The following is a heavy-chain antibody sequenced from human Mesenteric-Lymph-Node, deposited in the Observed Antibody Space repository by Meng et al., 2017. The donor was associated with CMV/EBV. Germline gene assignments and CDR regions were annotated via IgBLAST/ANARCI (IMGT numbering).Heavy chain of an antibody. CDR2: ISYDGRNK. D-gene: IGHD3-16*01. CDR3: AKDLGARTLYYFDY. CDR1: GFTFSSYA. J-gene: IGHJ4*02. Sequence: GGSLRLSCAASGFTFSSYAMHWVRQAPGKGLEWVAVISYDGRNKYYADSVKGRFTISRDNSKNTLYLQMNSLRAEDTAVYYCAKDLGARTLYYFDYWGQGTLVTVSS. V-gene: IGHV3-30*04.